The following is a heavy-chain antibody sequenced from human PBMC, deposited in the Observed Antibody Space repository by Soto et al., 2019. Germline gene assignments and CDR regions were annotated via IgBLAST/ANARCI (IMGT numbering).Heavy chain of an antibody. D-gene: IGHD3-22*01. CDR3: AREFPNYYDSSGLDY. J-gene: IGHJ4*02. CDR1: GFTFSDHY. Sequence: GGSLRLSCAASGFTFSDHYMDWVRQAPGKGLEWVGRTRNKANSYTTEYAASVKGRFTISRDDSKNSLYLQMNSLKTEDTAVYYCAREFPNYYDSSGLDYWGQGTLVTVSS. V-gene: IGHV3-72*01. CDR2: TRNKANSYTT.